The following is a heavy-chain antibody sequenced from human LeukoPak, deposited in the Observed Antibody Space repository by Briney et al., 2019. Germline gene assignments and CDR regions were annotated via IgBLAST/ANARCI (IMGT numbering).Heavy chain of an antibody. D-gene: IGHD2-2*01. V-gene: IGHV1-69*04. CDR3: AGRLGYCSSTSCYED. J-gene: IGHJ4*02. Sequence: SVKVSCKASGDTFSSYAISWVRQAPGQGLEWMGRIIPILGIANYAQKFQGRVTITADKSTSTAYMELSGLRSEDTAVYYCAGRLGYCSSTSCYEDWGQGTLVTVSS. CDR2: IIPILGIA. CDR1: GDTFSSYA.